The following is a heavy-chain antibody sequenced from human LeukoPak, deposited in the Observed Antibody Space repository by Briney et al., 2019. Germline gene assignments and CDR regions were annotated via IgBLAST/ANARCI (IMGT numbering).Heavy chain of an antibody. CDR1: GYTFTSYG. Sequence: GASVKVSCKASGYTFTSYGINWVRQATGQGLEWMGWMNPNSGNTGYAQKFQGRVTMTRDTSISTAYMELSSLRSEDTAVYYCARESYSSGWYTDNYWGQGTLVTVSS. CDR3: ARESYSSGWYTDNY. J-gene: IGHJ4*02. V-gene: IGHV1-8*01. D-gene: IGHD6-19*01. CDR2: MNPNSGNT.